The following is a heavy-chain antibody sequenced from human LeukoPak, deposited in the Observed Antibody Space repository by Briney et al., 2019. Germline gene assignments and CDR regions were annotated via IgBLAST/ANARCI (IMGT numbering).Heavy chain of an antibody. Sequence: TLSLTCAVSGGSFRGYYWSGVRHPPAKGREWSGVINHSGSTKSTPALTSRGTTSLDTSKNQFSLKLSSVTAADTAVYYCARGEGLFDIVVVPAATYLDYWGEGTLVTVSS. V-gene: IGHV4-34*01. CDR3: ARGEGLFDIVVVPAATYLDY. D-gene: IGHD2-2*01. CDR2: INHSGST. J-gene: IGHJ4*02. CDR1: GGSFRGYY.